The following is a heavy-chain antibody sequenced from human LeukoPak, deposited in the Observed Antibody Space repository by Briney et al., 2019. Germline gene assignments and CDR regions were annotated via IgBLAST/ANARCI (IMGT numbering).Heavy chain of an antibody. CDR3: ARDLVVVVAGAFDI. V-gene: IGHV1-69*04. Sequence: ASVKVSCKASVGTFSSYAIRWVRQAPGQGLEWMGRIIPILGIANYAQKFQGRVTITADKSTSAAYMELSSLRSEDTAVYYCARDLVVVVAGAFDIWGQGTMVTVSS. J-gene: IGHJ3*02. CDR2: IIPILGIA. CDR1: VGTFSSYA. D-gene: IGHD2-15*01.